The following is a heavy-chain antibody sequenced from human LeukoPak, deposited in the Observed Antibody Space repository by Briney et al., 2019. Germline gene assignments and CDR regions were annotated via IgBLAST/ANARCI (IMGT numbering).Heavy chain of an antibody. CDR1: GFTFSSYW. CDR2: IKQDGSEK. J-gene: IGHJ4*02. V-gene: IGHV3-7*01. CDR3: ARIWFGELFTIDY. D-gene: IGHD3-10*01. Sequence: GGSLRLSFAASGFTFSSYWMSWVRQAPGKGLEWVANIKQDGSEKYYVDSVKGRFAISRDNAKNSLYLQMNSLRAEDTAVYYCARIWFGELFTIDYWGQGTLVTVSS.